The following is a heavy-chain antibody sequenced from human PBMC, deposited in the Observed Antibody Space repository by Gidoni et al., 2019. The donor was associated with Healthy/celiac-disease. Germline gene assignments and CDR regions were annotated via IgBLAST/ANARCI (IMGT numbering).Heavy chain of an antibody. CDR3: ARGLGSSWYFYYYGMDV. D-gene: IGHD6-13*01. CDR1: GYTFTSYD. J-gene: IGHJ6*02. CDR2: MNPNSGNT. Sequence: QVQLVQSGAEVKKPGASVKVYCKASGYTFTSYDINWVRQATGQGLEWMGWMNPNSGNTGYAQKFQGRVTMTRNTSISTAYMELSSLRSEDTAVYYCARGLGSSWYFYYYGMDVWGQGTTVTVSS. V-gene: IGHV1-8*01.